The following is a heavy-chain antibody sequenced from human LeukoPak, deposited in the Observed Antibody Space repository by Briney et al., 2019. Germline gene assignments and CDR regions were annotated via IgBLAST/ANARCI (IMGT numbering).Heavy chain of an antibody. CDR3: SRDHNYAFDN. CDR2: IGISSGNT. J-gene: IGHJ4*02. CDR1: RFTFSDYS. V-gene: IGHV3-48*04. D-gene: IGHD1-1*01. Sequence: GGSLRLSCTASRFTFSDYSMNWVPQAPGKELEGISYIGISSGNTKYADSVKGRITISADNTKNSLYLQMNSLRVEDTAVYYRSRDHNYAFDNWGQGTLVSVSS.